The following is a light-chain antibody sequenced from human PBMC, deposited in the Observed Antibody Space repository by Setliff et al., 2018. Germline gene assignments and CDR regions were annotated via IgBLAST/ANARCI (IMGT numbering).Light chain of an antibody. V-gene: IGLV2-8*01. CDR2: DVG. CDR1: SSDVGGYKF. Sequence: QSALTQPPSASGSPGQSVTISCTGTSSDVGGYKFVSWYQHHPGKAPKLIIYDVGKRPSGVSNRFSGSKSGNTASLTISGLQAEDEADYYCSSYTGSNSHVFGTGTKVTVL. J-gene: IGLJ1*01. CDR3: SSYTGSNSHV.